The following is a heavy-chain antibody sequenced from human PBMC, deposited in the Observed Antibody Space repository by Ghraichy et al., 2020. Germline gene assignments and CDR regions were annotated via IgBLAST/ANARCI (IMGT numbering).Heavy chain of an antibody. CDR1: GYTLTELS. CDR2: FDPEDGET. J-gene: IGHJ3*02. V-gene: IGHV1-24*01. Sequence: ASVKVSCKVSGYTLTELSMHWVRQAPGKGLEWMGGFDPEDGETIYAQKFQGRVTMTEDTSTDTAYMELSSLRSEDTAVYYCAAEYDFWSQPRGRAFDIWGQGTMVTVSS. CDR3: AAEYDFWSQPRGRAFDI. D-gene: IGHD3-3*01.